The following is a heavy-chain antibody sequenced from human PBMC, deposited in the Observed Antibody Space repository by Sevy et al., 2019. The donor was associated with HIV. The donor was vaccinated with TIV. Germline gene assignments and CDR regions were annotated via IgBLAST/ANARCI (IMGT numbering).Heavy chain of an antibody. Sequence: GGSLRLSCAASGFTFSSYWMSWVRQAPGKGLEWVANIKQDGSEKYYVDSVKGRFTISRDKAKNSLYLQMNSLRAEDTAVYYCARDVGICSGGSCYSGFDYWGQRTLVTVSS. J-gene: IGHJ4*02. V-gene: IGHV3-7*03. D-gene: IGHD2-15*01. CDR1: GFTFSSYW. CDR2: IKQDGSEK. CDR3: ARDVGICSGGSCYSGFDY.